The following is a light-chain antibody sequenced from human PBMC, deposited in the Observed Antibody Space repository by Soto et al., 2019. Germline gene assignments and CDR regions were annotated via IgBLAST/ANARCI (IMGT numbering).Light chain of an antibody. CDR1: QSVSSN. V-gene: IGKV3-15*01. CDR3: QQRDNWPLT. CDR2: GAS. J-gene: IGKJ4*01. Sequence: EIVMTQSPATLSLSPGERAARSCRASQSVSSNLAWYQQKPGQAPRLLVYGASTRATGIPGRFSGSGSGTYFTLTISSLESEDFAIYYCQQRDNWPLTFGGGTKVDIK.